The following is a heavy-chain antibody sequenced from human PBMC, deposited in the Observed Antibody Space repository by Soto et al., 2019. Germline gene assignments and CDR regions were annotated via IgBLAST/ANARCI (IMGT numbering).Heavy chain of an antibody. CDR3: ARYYYDSSGYFDY. Sequence: GGSLRLSYAASGFTVSGNYMSWVRQAPGKGLEWVSVIYSGGSTYYADSVKGRFTISRDNSKNTLYLQMNSLRAEDTAVYYCARYYYDSSGYFDYWGQGTLVTVSS. J-gene: IGHJ4*02. D-gene: IGHD3-22*01. CDR2: IYSGGST. CDR1: GFTVSGNY. V-gene: IGHV3-66*01.